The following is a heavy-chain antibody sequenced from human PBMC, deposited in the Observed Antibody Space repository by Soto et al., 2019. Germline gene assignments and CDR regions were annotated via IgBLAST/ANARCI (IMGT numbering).Heavy chain of an antibody. CDR3: ASRDPGTSVDY. CDR1: GVSFTSNNW. D-gene: IGHD1-7*01. V-gene: IGHV4-4*02. Sequence: KPXESLSLTCSVYGVSFTSNNWWTWVRQPPGQGLEWIGEIYRTGSTNYNPSLKSRVTISLDKSENQFSLKVTSLTAEDTAVYYCASRDPGTSVDYWGQGTLVTVSS. J-gene: IGHJ4*02. CDR2: IYRTGST.